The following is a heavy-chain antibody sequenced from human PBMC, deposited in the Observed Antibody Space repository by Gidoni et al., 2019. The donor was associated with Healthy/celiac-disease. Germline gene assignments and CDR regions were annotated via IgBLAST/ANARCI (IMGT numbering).Heavy chain of an antibody. CDR1: GCTFTGNY. CDR3: ARTAGYSSGWYIGDYYFDY. V-gene: IGHV1-2*02. Sequence: QVQMVPSGAEVKKPGASVKVSCKASGCTFTGNYLHRVLQAPGQGLNWMGWINPNSGGTNYAQKFQGRVTMTRDTSISTADMELSRLRSDDTAVYYCARTAGYSSGWYIGDYYFDYWGQGTLVTVSS. CDR2: INPNSGGT. D-gene: IGHD6-19*01. J-gene: IGHJ4*02.